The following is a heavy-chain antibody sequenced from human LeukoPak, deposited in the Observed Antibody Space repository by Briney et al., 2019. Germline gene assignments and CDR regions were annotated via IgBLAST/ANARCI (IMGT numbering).Heavy chain of an antibody. J-gene: IGHJ3*02. CDR3: ASPRSGDRGGYHDPCDI. Sequence: GGSLRLSCAGSGFTFNNSWMHWVRQAPGKGLVWVSRINSDGTRSYADSVKGRFTISRDNAKDTLFLQMDSLRVEDTAVYFCASPRSGDRGGYHDPCDIWGQGTMVTVSS. CDR2: INSDGTR. D-gene: IGHD3-22*01. V-gene: IGHV3-74*01. CDR1: GFTFNNSW.